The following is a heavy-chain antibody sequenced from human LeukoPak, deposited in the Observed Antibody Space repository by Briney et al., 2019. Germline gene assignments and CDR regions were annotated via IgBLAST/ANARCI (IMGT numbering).Heavy chain of an antibody. J-gene: IGHJ4*02. CDR2: IIPIFGTA. CDR1: GGTFSSYA. D-gene: IGHD6-6*01. Sequence: GSSVKVSCKASGGTFSSYAISWVRQAPGQGLEWMGGIIPIFGTANYAQKLQGRVTMTTDTSTSTAYMELRSLRSDDTAVYYCARESHEYSTARASYYFDYWGQGTLVTVSS. CDR3: ARESHEYSTARASYYFDY. V-gene: IGHV1-69*05.